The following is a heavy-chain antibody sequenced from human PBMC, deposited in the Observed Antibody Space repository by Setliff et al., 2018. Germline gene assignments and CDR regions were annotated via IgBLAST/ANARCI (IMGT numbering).Heavy chain of an antibody. V-gene: IGHV3-48*01. J-gene: IGHJ4*02. D-gene: IGHD3-22*01. CDR3: AKDRPAYDSSGNFDY. Sequence: SNYSMNWVRQAPGKGLEWVSYISSSSSTIYYADSVKGRFTISRDNSKNTLYLQMNSLRAEDTAVYYCAKDRPAYDSSGNFDYWGQGTLVTVSS. CDR2: ISSSSSTI. CDR1: SNYS.